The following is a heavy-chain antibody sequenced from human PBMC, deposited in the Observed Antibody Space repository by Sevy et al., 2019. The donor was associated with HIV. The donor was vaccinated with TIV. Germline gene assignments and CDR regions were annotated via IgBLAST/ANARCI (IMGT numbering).Heavy chain of an antibody. CDR1: GYSFTNYA. D-gene: IGHD3-3*01. J-gene: IGHJ4*02. CDR3: AGGKGGIFGVVVGQFDS. CDR2: IKTDNGNT. Sequence: ASVKVSCKASGYSFTNYAIHWVRQAPGQGLEWMGWIKTDNGNTKYSRRFQGRVTITRDTSATTAYMEMSSLRYDDTALYVCAGGKGGIFGVVVGQFDSWGQGTLVTVSS. V-gene: IGHV1-3*04.